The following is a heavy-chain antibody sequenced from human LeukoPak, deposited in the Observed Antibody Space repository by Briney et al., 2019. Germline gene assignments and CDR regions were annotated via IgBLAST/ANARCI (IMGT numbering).Heavy chain of an antibody. CDR1: GYTFTVYY. CDR2: INPNSGGT. D-gene: IGHD1-1*01. V-gene: IGHV1-2*02. Sequence: GSVKVSCKASGYTFTVYYMHWVRQAPGQGLEWMGWINPNSGGTNYAQKFQGRATMTRDTSISTAYMELSRLRSDDTAVYYCARGRLERRSPQNWFDPWGQGTLVTVSS. J-gene: IGHJ5*02. CDR3: ARGRLERRSPQNWFDP.